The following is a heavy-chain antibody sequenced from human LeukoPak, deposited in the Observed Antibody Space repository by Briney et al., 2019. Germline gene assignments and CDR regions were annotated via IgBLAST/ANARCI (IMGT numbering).Heavy chain of an antibody. D-gene: IGHD4-17*01. CDR2: ISSSTSYI. CDR1: GFTFSSYS. V-gene: IGHV3-21*01. CDR3: ARAGGSTVSHSDY. J-gene: IGHJ4*02. Sequence: GGSLGLSCAASGFTFSSYSMNWIRQAPGKGLEWVSSISSSTSYIYYADSVKGRFTISKDNAKNSLYLQMNSLRAGDTAVYYCARAGGSTVSHSDYWGQGTLVTVSS.